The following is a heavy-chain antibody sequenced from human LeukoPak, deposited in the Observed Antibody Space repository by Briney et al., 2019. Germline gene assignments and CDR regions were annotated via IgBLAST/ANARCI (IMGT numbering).Heavy chain of an antibody. V-gene: IGHV1-2*02. CDR2: INPYYGGT. CDR1: GYTFTGYY. CDR3: ARDRSGGSASVYY. D-gene: IGHD6-13*01. J-gene: IGHJ4*02. Sequence: ASVKVSCKASGYTFTGYYIHWVRPTPGQGREWMGWINPYYGGTNYAQKFQDRVTMTRDTSISTAYMELSRLRSDASAMYYCARDRSGGSASVYYWGQGTLVTVSS.